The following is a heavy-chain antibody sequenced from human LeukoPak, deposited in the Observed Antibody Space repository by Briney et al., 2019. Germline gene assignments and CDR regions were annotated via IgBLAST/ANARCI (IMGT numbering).Heavy chain of an antibody. V-gene: IGHV3-74*01. CDR3: ARGTAGYHSSYFDY. Sequence: GGSLRLSCAASGFTLSSYWMHWVRQAPGKGLVWVSRINSDGSATAYADSVKGRFTISRDNAENTLYLQMNSLRAEDTAVYYCARGTAGYHSSYFDYWGQGTLVTVSS. CDR1: GFTLSSYW. J-gene: IGHJ4*02. D-gene: IGHD3-16*02. CDR2: INSDGSAT.